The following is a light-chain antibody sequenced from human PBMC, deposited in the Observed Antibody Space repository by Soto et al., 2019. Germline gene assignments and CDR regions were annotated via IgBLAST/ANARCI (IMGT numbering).Light chain of an antibody. Sequence: QSALTQPASVSGSPGQSITISCTGTSSDVGHYDYVSWYQQHPGKVPKLIISEVTTRPSGVSDRFSGSKSGNTASLTISRLQAEDEPHYYCSSYTTAYTQVFGGGTKLTVL. CDR3: SSYTTAYTQV. V-gene: IGLV2-14*01. CDR2: EVT. J-gene: IGLJ3*02. CDR1: SSDVGHYDY.